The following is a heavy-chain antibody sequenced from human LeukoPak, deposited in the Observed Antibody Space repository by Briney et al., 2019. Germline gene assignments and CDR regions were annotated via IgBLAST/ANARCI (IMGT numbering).Heavy chain of an antibody. CDR1: GGSFSGYY. Sequence: SETLSLTRAVYGGSFSGYYWSWIRQPPGKGLEWIGEINHSGSTNYNPSLKSRVTISVDTSKNQFSLKLSSVTAADTAVYYCARQRVFDYWGQGTLVTVSS. V-gene: IGHV4-34*01. CDR2: INHSGST. J-gene: IGHJ4*02. CDR3: ARQRVFDY.